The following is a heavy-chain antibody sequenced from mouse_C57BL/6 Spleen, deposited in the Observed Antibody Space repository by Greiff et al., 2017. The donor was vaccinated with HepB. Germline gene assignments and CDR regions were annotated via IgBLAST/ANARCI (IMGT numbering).Heavy chain of an antibody. CDR2: IDPSDSYT. D-gene: IGHD4-1*01. V-gene: IGHV1-69*01. J-gene: IGHJ2*01. CDR1: GYTFTSYW. CDR3: ARRVGRVFDY. Sequence: KESCKASGYTFTSYWMHWVKQRPGQGLEWIGEIDPSDSYTNYNQKFKGKSTLTVDKSSSTAYMQLSSLTSEDSAVYYCARRVGRVFDYWGQGTTLTVSS.